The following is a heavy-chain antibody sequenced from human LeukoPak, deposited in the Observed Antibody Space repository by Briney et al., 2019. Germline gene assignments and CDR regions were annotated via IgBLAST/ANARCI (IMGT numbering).Heavy chain of an antibody. CDR1: GGSISSSSYY. D-gene: IGHD2-2*01. J-gene: IGHJ4*02. Sequence: PSETLSLTCTVSGGSISSSSYYWGWIRQPPGKGLEWIGSIYYSGSTYYNPSLKSRVTISVDTSKNQFSLNLSSVAAADTAVYFCARDEGSSYPFDYWGQGTLVTVSS. CDR3: ARDEGSSYPFDY. V-gene: IGHV4-39*07. CDR2: IYYSGST.